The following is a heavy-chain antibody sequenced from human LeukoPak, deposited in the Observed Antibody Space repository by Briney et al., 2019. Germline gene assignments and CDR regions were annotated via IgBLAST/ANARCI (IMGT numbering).Heavy chain of an antibody. Sequence: SETLSLTCTVSGYSISSGYYWGWIRQPPGKGLEWIGSIYHSGSTYYNPSLKSRVTISVDTSKNQFSLKLSSVTAADTAVYYCARDLGDMATSFDYWGQGTLVTVSS. CDR1: GYSISSGYY. CDR2: IYHSGST. V-gene: IGHV4-38-2*02. CDR3: ARDLGDMATSFDY. D-gene: IGHD5-12*01. J-gene: IGHJ4*02.